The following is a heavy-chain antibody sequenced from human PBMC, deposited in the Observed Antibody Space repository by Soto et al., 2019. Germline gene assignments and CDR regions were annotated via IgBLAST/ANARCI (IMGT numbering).Heavy chain of an antibody. D-gene: IGHD1-1*01. CDR3: AQALVFTGGDGFDI. V-gene: IGHV4-31*02. CDR2: IYYSGNT. J-gene: IGHJ3*02. Sequence: QVRRQEWGPGLLNPSQTRSLKVFVSGGSITTGGRYWSWIRQLPGKALEWIGDIYYSGNTYYNASLKSRVTISVEAAKNQFSLKLSSVTAADTAVYYCAQALVFTGGDGFDIWGQGRLVTVSS. CDR1: GGSITTGGRY.